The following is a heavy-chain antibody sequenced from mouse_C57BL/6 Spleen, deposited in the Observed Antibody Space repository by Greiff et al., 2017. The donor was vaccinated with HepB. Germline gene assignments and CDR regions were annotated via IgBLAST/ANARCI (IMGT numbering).Heavy chain of an antibody. J-gene: IGHJ1*03. CDR1: GYTFTSYW. CDR3: ARYGGYYGYFDV. V-gene: IGHV1-52*01. CDR2: IDPSDSET. D-gene: IGHD1-1*02. Sequence: QVQLQQPGAELVRPGSSVKLSCKASGYTFTSYWMHWVKQRPIQGLEWIGNIDPSDSETHYNQKFKDKATLTVDKSSSTAYMQLSSLTSEDSAVYYCARYGGYYGYFDVWGTGTTVTVSS.